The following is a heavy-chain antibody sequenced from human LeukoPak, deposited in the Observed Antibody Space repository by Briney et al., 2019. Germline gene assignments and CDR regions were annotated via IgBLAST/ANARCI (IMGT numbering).Heavy chain of an antibody. V-gene: IGHV3-23*01. Sequence: GGSLRLSCAASGFTFSSYAMSWVRQAPGKGLEWVSAISGSGGSTYYADSVKGRFTISRDNSKNTLYLQMNSLRAEDTAVYYCGKAGIGGSYWRGGGFFDYWGQGTLVTVSS. J-gene: IGHJ4*02. CDR3: GKAGIGGSYWRGGGFFDY. CDR1: GFTFSSYA. CDR2: ISGSGGST. D-gene: IGHD3-10*01.